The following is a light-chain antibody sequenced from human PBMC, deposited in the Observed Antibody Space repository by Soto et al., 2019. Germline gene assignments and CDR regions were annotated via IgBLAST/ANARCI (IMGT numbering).Light chain of an antibody. CDR3: HQRQSWPRT. CDR1: QSISSSY. J-gene: IGKJ1*01. CDR2: LTS. V-gene: IGKV3-11*01. Sequence: EIVLTSEQGALGLSSRERATLYCRASQSISSSYLAWYQQKPGPAPRLLIYLTSNRAAGIPARFSGSVSETDITLTISDVEPEDSAVYYCHQRQSWPRTFGQGTKVEIK.